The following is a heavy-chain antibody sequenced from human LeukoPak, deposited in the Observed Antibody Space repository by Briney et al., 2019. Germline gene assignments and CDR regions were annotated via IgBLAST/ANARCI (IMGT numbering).Heavy chain of an antibody. D-gene: IGHD2-2*01. V-gene: IGHV3-33*06. CDR1: GFTFSNSG. CDR3: AKSRIISRSSTSCYFGL. Sequence: PGTSLRLSCAASGFTFSNSGMHWVRQAPGKGLEWVAVIWYDGSNKYYADSVKGRFTISRDNSKNTLYLQMNSLRAEDTAVYYCAKSRIISRSSTSCYFGLWGQGTLVTVSS. CDR2: IWYDGSNK. J-gene: IGHJ4*02.